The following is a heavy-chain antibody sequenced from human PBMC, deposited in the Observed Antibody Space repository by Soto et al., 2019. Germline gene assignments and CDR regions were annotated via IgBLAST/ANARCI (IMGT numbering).Heavy chain of an antibody. D-gene: IGHD6-19*01. CDR1: GGSISSYY. CDR3: ARARTSSAVDFDY. Sequence: TGPGPPGDSETLSLTCTVYGGSISSYYWSWIRPPPGKGLEWIGYIYYTGNTNYNPSLKSRVTISVDTSKNQFSLKLTSLTAADTAVYYCARARTSSAVDFDYWGQGTLVTVSS. V-gene: IGHV4-59*01. CDR2: IYYTGNT. J-gene: IGHJ4*02.